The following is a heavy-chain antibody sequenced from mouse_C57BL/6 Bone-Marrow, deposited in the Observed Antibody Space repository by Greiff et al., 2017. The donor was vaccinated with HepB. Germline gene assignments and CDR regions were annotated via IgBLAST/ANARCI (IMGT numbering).Heavy chain of an antibody. CDR3: ARQGATGGLYWYFDV. J-gene: IGHJ1*03. D-gene: IGHD3-1*01. CDR1: GFSLTSYG. CDR2: IWSDGST. V-gene: IGHV2-6-1*01. Sequence: VQVVESGPGLVAPSQSLSITCTVSGFSLTSYGVHWVRQPPGKGLEWLVVIWSDGSTTYNSALKSRLSISKDNSKSQVFLKMNSLQTDDTAMYYCARQGATGGLYWYFDVWGTGTTVTVSS.